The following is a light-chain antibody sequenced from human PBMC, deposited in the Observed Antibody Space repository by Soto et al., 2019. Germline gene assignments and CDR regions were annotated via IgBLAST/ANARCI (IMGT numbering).Light chain of an antibody. CDR1: QSVSSY. CDR3: QQYNSPPRT. V-gene: IGKV3-20*01. Sequence: ESVLTQSPGSLSLSQGERATLSCRASQSVSSYLAWYQQKPGQAPRLLIYGASSRASGIPDRFSGSGSGTDFTLTISRLEPEDFAVYYCQQYNSPPRTFGQGTKVDIK. CDR2: GAS. J-gene: IGKJ1*01.